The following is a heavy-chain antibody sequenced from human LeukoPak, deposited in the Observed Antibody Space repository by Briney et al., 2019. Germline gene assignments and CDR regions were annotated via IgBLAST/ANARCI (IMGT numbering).Heavy chain of an antibody. CDR1: GFIFSNYG. D-gene: IGHD3-22*01. CDR2: ISYDGSNK. CDR3: AKDARGYYDSSGYLDP. Sequence: GGSLRLSCAASGFIFSNYGMHWVRQAPGKGLEWVTVISYDGSNKYYADSVKGRFTISRDDSKNTLYLQMNSLRAEDTAVYYCAKDARGYYDSSGYLDPWGQGTLVTVSS. V-gene: IGHV3-30*18. J-gene: IGHJ5*02.